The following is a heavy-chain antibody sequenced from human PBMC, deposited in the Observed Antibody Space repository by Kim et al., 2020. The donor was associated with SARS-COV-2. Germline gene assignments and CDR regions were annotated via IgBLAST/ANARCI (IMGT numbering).Heavy chain of an antibody. J-gene: IGHJ4*02. CDR1: GFTFSNAW. CDR2: IKSKTDGGTT. D-gene: IGHD3-9*01. Sequence: GGSLRLSCAASGFTFSNAWMSWVRQAPGKGLEWVGRIKSKTDGGTTDYAAPVKGRFTISRDDSKNTLYLQMNSLKTEDTAVYYCTTDPAWDILTGYPYFDYWGQGTLVTVSS. V-gene: IGHV3-15*01. CDR3: TTDPAWDILTGYPYFDY.